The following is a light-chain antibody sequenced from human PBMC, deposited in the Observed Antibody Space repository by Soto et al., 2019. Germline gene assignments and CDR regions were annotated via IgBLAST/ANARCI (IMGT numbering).Light chain of an antibody. V-gene: IGKV1-5*03. CDR3: QHYNIYPWT. CDR1: QSISNW. Sequence: DIQMTQSPSTLSASVGDRVTITCRASQSISNWLAWYQQKPGKAPKLLIYKASSLESGVLSRFSGSGSGTEFTLTISSLQPDDFATYYCQHYNIYPWTFGQGTKVEIK. CDR2: KAS. J-gene: IGKJ1*01.